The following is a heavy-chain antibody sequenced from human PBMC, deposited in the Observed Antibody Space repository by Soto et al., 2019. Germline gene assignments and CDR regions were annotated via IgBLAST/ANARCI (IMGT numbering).Heavy chain of an antibody. Sequence: GGSLRLSCAASGLTFSSYAMSWVRQAPGKGLEWVSAISGSGGSTYYADSVKGRFTISRDNSKNTLYLQMNSLRAEDKAVYYCEKDYDFWSGYLDVWGQGTTVTVSS. CDR1: GLTFSSYA. CDR2: ISGSGGST. CDR3: EKDYDFWSGYLDV. V-gene: IGHV3-23*01. J-gene: IGHJ6*02. D-gene: IGHD3-3*01.